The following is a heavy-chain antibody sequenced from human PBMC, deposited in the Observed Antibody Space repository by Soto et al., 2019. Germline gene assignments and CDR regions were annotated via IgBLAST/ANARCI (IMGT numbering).Heavy chain of an antibody. J-gene: IGHJ5*02. D-gene: IGHD2-21*02. Sequence: XESLSLSFAASGFNFSNHWMHWVRQRPAEGLVWVSRITSDGKSKAYAESVKGRFAISRDNAKNTLYLQMNGLTAEDTAVYYCARESGDWPLNWFDPWGQGTLVTVSS. CDR2: ITSDGKSK. CDR1: GFNFSNHW. V-gene: IGHV3-74*01. CDR3: ARESGDWPLNWFDP.